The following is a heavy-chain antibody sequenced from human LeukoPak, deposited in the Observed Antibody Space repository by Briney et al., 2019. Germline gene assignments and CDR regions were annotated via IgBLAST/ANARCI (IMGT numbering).Heavy chain of an antibody. Sequence: PSETLSLTCTVSGGSIRSSYYYWGWIRQPPGKGLEWIGSIYDSGSTNYNPSLKSRVTISVDTSKNQFSLKLSSVTAADTAVYYCARGGWWELLGDAFDIWGQGTMVTVSS. V-gene: IGHV4-39*07. CDR3: ARGGWWELLGDAFDI. CDR2: IYDSGST. CDR1: GGSIRSSYYY. D-gene: IGHD1-26*01. J-gene: IGHJ3*02.